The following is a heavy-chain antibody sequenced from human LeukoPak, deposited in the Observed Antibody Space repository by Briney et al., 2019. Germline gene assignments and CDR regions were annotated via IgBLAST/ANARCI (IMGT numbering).Heavy chain of an antibody. D-gene: IGHD2/OR15-2a*01. J-gene: IGHJ6*03. Sequence: PSETLSLTCTVSGVSINPYYWNWIRQSAGKGLEWMGHIYKSGTTNFNPSLTSRVTMSLDTSRNQFSLRLKSVTAADTAVYFWARSFLDYMDVWGKGTMVTVSS. V-gene: IGHV4-4*07. CDR2: IYKSGTT. CDR3: ARSFLDYMDV. CDR1: GVSINPYY.